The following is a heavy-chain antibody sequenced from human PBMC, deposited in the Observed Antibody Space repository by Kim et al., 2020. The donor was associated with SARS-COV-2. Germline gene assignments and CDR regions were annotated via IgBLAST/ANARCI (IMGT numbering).Heavy chain of an antibody. V-gene: IGHV1-69*01. D-gene: IGHD1-7*01. Sequence: KYAQKMQDRVTLTADESTTTVYMELRSLRSEDTAVYYCARGQGTNAKWFDPWGQGTLVTVSS. J-gene: IGHJ5*02. CDR3: ARGQGTNAKWFDP.